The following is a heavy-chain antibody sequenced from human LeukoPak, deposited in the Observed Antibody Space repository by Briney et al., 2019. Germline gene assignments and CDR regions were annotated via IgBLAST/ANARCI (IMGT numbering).Heavy chain of an antibody. CDR1: GFTFSSYW. D-gene: IGHD3-10*01. J-gene: IGHJ2*01. V-gene: IGHV3-74*01. CDR2: INTDGSST. Sequence: GGSLRLSCAASGFTFSSYWMHWVRQAPGKGLVWVSRINTDGSSTSYADSVKGRFTISRDNSKNTLYLQMNSLRAEDTAVYYCAKGVAVRGRYFDLWGRGTLVTVSS. CDR3: AKGVAVRGRYFDL.